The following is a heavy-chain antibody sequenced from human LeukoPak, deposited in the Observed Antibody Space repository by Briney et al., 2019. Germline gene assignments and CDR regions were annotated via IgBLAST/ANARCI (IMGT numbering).Heavy chain of an antibody. CDR2: IIDSGST. J-gene: IGHJ1*01. Sequence: SETLSLTCAVYGGFFSGYYWSWIRQPPGKGLEWIGEIIDSGSTKYNSSLRSRVTISVDTSKNQFSLKLRSVTAADTAVYYCARVVQSTDSSGFYLPEYFQRWGQGTLVTVSS. D-gene: IGHD3-22*01. V-gene: IGHV4-34*12. CDR3: ARVVQSTDSSGFYLPEYFQR. CDR1: GGFFSGYY.